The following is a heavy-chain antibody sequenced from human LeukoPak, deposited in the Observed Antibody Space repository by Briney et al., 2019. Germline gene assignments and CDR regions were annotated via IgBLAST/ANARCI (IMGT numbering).Heavy chain of an antibody. Sequence: SETLSLTCTVSGGSINSRNHYWGWVRQPPGKGLEWIGSIFYRGRNNYHNPSLTSRLTISIDTTKNQFSLKLASVTTADTAVYFCVRILTMRGYFDPWGQGALVTVSS. CDR1: GGSINSRNHY. V-gene: IGHV4-39*01. CDR2: IFYRGRNN. CDR3: VRILTMRGYFDP. D-gene: IGHD4/OR15-4a*01. J-gene: IGHJ5*02.